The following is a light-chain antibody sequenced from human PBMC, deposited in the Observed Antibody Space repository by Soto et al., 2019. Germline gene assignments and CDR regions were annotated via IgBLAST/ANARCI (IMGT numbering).Light chain of an antibody. CDR1: SSDVGGYNY. V-gene: IGLV2-14*01. Sequence: QSVLTQPASVSGSPGQSITNSCTGTSSDVGGYNYVSWYQQHPGKAPKLMIYEVSNRPSGVSNRFSGSKSGNTASLTISGLQAEDEADYYCSSYTSSSTLVVFGTGTKLTVL. CDR2: EVS. J-gene: IGLJ1*01. CDR3: SSYTSSSTLVV.